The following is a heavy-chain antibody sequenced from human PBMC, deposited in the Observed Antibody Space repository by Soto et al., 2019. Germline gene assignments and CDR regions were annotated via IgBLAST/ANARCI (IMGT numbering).Heavy chain of an antibody. V-gene: IGHV3-21*01. CDR1: GFTFSSYS. J-gene: IGHJ4*02. CDR3: ARDAQLERLPTDY. Sequence: GGSLRLSCAASGFTFSSYSMNWVRQAPGKGLEWVSSISSSSSYIYYADSVKGRFTISRDNAKNSLHLQMNSLRAEDTAVYYCARDAQLERLPTDYWGQGTLVTVSS. CDR2: ISSSSSYI. D-gene: IGHD1-1*01.